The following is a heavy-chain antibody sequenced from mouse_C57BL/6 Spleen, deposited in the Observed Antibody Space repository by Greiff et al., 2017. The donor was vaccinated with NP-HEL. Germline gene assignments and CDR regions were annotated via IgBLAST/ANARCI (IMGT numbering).Heavy chain of an antibody. Sequence: VKLQQPGAELVMPGASVKLSCKASGYTFTSYWMHWVKQRPGQGLEWIGEIDPSDSYTNYNQKFKGKSTLTVDKSSSTAYMQLSSLTSEDSAVYYCALITTVVVDYWGQGTTLTVSS. CDR3: ALITTVVVDY. V-gene: IGHV1-69*01. D-gene: IGHD1-1*01. CDR2: IDPSDSYT. J-gene: IGHJ2*01. CDR1: GYTFTSYW.